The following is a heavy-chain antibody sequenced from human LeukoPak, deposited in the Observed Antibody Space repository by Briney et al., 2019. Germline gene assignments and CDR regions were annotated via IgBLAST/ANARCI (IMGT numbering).Heavy chain of an antibody. D-gene: IGHD5-24*01. V-gene: IGHV3-48*03. J-gene: IGHJ6*03. Sequence: PGGSLRLSCAASGFTFSSYEMNWVRQAPGKGLEWVSYISSSGSTIYYADSVKGRFTISRDNAKNSLYLQMNSLRAEDTAVYYCARSSRDGYNYYYYYYMDVWGKGTTVTISS. CDR3: ARSSRDGYNYYYYYYMDV. CDR1: GFTFSSYE. CDR2: ISSSGSTI.